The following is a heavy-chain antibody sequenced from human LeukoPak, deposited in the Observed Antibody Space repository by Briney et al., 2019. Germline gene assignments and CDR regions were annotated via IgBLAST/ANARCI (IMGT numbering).Heavy chain of an antibody. CDR1: GYTFTSYY. Sequence: ASVKVSCKTSGYTFTSYYMHWARQAPGQGLEWMGGINPSGGTTAYAQKFQGRVTMTRDTSTSTVYMELSSLRSEDTAVYYCARGYNYGLDLDYWGQGTLVTVSS. V-gene: IGHV1-46*01. CDR2: INPSGGTT. D-gene: IGHD5-18*01. J-gene: IGHJ4*02. CDR3: ARGYNYGLDLDY.